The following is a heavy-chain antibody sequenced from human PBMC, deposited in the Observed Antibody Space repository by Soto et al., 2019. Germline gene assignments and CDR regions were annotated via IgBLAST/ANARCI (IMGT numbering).Heavy chain of an antibody. CDR1: GFTFSNAW. CDR2: IKSKTDGGTT. V-gene: IGHV3-15*07. J-gene: IGHJ6*02. CDR3: TTPCLFPCDCRYCGMDV. Sequence: EVQLVESGGGLVKPGGSLRLSCAASGFTFSNAWMNWVHQAPGKGLEWVGRIKSKTDGGTTDYAAPVKGRFTISRDDSKNTLYLQMNSLKTEDTAVYYCTTPCLFPCDCRYCGMDVWSQGTTVNVSS. D-gene: IGHD2-21*01.